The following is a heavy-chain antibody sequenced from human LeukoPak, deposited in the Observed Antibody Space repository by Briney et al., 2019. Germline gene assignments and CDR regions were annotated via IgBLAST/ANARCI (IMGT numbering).Heavy chain of an antibody. V-gene: IGHV3-66*01. J-gene: IGHJ4*02. CDR2: IYSGGST. Sequence: GGSLRLSCAASGFTVSSNYMSWVRQAPGKGPEWVSVIYSGGSTYYADSVKGRFTISRDNSKNTLYLQMNSLRAEDTAVYYCAREPYGSGGTGFDYWGQGTLVTVSS. D-gene: IGHD3-10*01. CDR3: AREPYGSGGTGFDY. CDR1: GFTVSSNY.